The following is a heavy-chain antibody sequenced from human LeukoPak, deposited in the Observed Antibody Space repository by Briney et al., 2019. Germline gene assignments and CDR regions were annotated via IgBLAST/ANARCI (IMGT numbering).Heavy chain of an antibody. D-gene: IGHD6-19*01. V-gene: IGHV3-33*01. Sequence: GRSLRLSCAASGFTFSSYDMHWVRQAPGKGLEWVAVIWYDGGNKYYADSVKGRFTISRDNSKNTLYLQMNSLRAEDTAVYNCAREQGIAVAGIWAFDIWGQGTMVTVSS. CDR3: AREQGIAVAGIWAFDI. J-gene: IGHJ3*02. CDR1: GFTFSSYD. CDR2: IWYDGGNK.